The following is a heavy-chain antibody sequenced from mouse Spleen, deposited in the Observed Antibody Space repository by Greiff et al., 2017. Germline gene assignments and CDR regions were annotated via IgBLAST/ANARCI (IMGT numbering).Heavy chain of an antibody. CDR1: GFTFSSYG. J-gene: IGHJ3*01. CDR3: ASPRDSSEAWFAY. CDR2: ISSGGSYT. V-gene: IGHV5-6*01. Sequence: EVKLMESGGDLVKPGGSLKLSCAASGFTFSSYGMSWVRQTPDKRLEWVATISSGGSYTYYPDSVKGRFTISRDNAKNTLYLQMSSLKSEDTAMYYCASPRDSSEAWFAYWGQGTLVTVSA. D-gene: IGHD3-2*02.